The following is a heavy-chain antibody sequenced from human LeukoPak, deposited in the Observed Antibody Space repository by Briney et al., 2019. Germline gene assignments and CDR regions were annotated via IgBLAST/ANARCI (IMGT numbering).Heavy chain of an antibody. CDR1: GFTFSNYW. CDR3: ARDVGYNRFDQ. Sequence: GGSLRLSCAASGFTFSNYWMTWVRQAPEKGLEWVANINQDGHATFYGDSVKGRFTISRDNAENSLYLQMSSLRAEDTAVYFCARDVGYNRFDQWGQGTLVTVSS. J-gene: IGHJ4*02. V-gene: IGHV3-7*01. D-gene: IGHD5-24*01. CDR2: INQDGHAT.